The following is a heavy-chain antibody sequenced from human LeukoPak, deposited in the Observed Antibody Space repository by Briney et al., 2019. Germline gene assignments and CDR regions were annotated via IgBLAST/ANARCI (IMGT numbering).Heavy chain of an antibody. V-gene: IGHV1-18*01. CDR3: ARDWPTVITDY. CDR1: GYTFTTHG. Sequence: ASVKVSCKTSGYTFTTHGISWVRQAPGQGLEWMGWISTSKGDTNYAQKFKGGLTMTTDRSTSTAYMELRSLSSDDTAVYYCARDWPTVITDYWGQGTLVTVSS. D-gene: IGHD4-11*01. CDR2: ISTSKGDT. J-gene: IGHJ4*02.